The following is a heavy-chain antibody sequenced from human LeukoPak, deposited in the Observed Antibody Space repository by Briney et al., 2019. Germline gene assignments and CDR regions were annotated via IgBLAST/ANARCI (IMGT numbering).Heavy chain of an antibody. D-gene: IGHD5-18*01. V-gene: IGHV1-2*02. CDR3: ARDGYTAIYYYGMDV. CDR2: INPNSGGT. Sequence: ASVKVSCKASGYTFTGYYMHRVRQAPGQGLEWMGWINPNSGGTNYAQKFQGRVTMTRDTSISTAYMELSRLRSDDTAVYYCARDGYTAIYYYGMDVWGQGTTVTVSS. J-gene: IGHJ6*02. CDR1: GYTFTGYY.